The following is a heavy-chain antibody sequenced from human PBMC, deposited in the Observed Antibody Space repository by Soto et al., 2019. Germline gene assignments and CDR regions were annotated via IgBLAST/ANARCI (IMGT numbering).Heavy chain of an antibody. D-gene: IGHD6-19*01. Sequence: ASVKVSCKASGYPFTAFFMHWVRQAPGQGLEWMGWISPNSGDTKYAQKFQGRVTMTRDTSISTAYMEVSGLRADDTAIYYCARGDQWLTRDYFFDFWGQGTLVTVSS. CDR2: ISPNSGDT. J-gene: IGHJ4*02. V-gene: IGHV1-2*02. CDR1: GYPFTAFF. CDR3: ARGDQWLTRDYFFDF.